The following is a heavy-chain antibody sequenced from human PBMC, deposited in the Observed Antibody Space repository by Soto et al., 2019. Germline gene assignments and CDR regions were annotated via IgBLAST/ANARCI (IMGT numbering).Heavy chain of an antibody. CDR3: ERDISGHYYGMDV. CDR2: ISAYNGNT. J-gene: IGHJ6*01. Sequence: ASVKVSCKASGYTFTSYGISWVRQAPGQGLEWMGWISAYNGNTNYAQKLQGRVTMTTDTSTSTAYMELRSLRSDDTAVYYCERDISGHYYGMDVCGQGTTFPVSS. V-gene: IGHV1-18*01. D-gene: IGHD3-9*01. CDR1: GYTFTSYG.